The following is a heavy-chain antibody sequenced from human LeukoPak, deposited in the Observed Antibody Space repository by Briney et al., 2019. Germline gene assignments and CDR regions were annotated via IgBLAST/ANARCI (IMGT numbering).Heavy chain of an antibody. CDR3: ARETWIQKSFDY. Sequence: GGSLRLSCAAPGFTFSSYAMSWVRQAPGKGLEWVSYISSSGSTIYYADSVKGRFTISRDNAKNSLYLQMNSLRAEDTAVYYCARETWIQKSFDYWGQGTLVTVSS. J-gene: IGHJ4*02. CDR2: ISSSGSTI. CDR1: GFTFSSYA. D-gene: IGHD5-18*01. V-gene: IGHV3-48*04.